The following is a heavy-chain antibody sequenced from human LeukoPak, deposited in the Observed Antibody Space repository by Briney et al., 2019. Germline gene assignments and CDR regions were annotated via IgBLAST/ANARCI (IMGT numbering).Heavy chain of an antibody. V-gene: IGHV3-23*01. J-gene: IGHJ4*02. D-gene: IGHD6-19*01. Sequence: GGSLGLSCEASGFTFSSYAMSWVRQARGKGLEWVSGISGSGGSTYYADSVKGRFTISRDNSKNTLFLETNSLRAEDTAVYFCAKDRGGAVAGNKVGFDYWGQGILVTVSS. CDR2: ISGSGGST. CDR3: AKDRGGAVAGNKVGFDY. CDR1: GFTFSSYA.